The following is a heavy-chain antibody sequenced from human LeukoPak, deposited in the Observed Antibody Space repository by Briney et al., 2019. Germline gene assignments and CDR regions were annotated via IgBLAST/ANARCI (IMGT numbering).Heavy chain of an antibody. V-gene: IGHV3-9*01. D-gene: IGHD4-17*01. CDR2: ISWNSGSI. CDR3: ARTTVTAGRTNWFDP. Sequence: GRSLRLSCAASGFTFDDYAMHWVRQAPGKGLEWVSGISWNSGSIGYADSVKGRFTISRDNAKNSLYLQMNSLRAEDTAVYYCARTTVTAGRTNWFDPWGQGTLVIVSS. J-gene: IGHJ5*02. CDR1: GFTFDDYA.